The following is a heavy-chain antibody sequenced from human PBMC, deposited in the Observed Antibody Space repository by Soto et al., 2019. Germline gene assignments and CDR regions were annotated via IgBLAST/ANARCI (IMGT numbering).Heavy chain of an antibody. CDR3: ARHSRPYSNWFDP. V-gene: IGHV4-30-2*01. D-gene: IGHD2-21*01. CDR1: GGSISSGGYS. Sequence: SETLSLTCAVSGGSISSGGYSWSWIRQPPGNGLEWIGYIYQSRTTFYNPSLKGRATISVDRSKNQFSLKVTSVTAADTAVYYCARHSRPYSNWFDPWGQGILVTVSS. J-gene: IGHJ5*02. CDR2: IYQSRTT.